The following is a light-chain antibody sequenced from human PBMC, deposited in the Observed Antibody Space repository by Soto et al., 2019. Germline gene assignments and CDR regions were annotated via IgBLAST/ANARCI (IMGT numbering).Light chain of an antibody. CDR3: QRYGSSGT. CDR2: GAS. V-gene: IGKV3-20*01. Sequence: EVVLTQSPGTLSLSPGKRATLSCRASQSVSSSYLAWYQQQPGQAPRLLIYGASSRATGIPDRFSGSGSGTDFTLTISRLEPEDFAVYYCQRYGSSGTFGQGTK. J-gene: IGKJ1*01. CDR1: QSVSSSY.